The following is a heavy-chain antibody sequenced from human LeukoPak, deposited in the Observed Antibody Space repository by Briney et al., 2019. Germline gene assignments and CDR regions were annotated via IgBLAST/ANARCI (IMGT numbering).Heavy chain of an antibody. Sequence: GGSLRLSCTASGFTFSSYSMNWVRQAPGKALDWVSSISTSTGYIHYADSVKGRFTIFRDNAKNSLYLQMNSLRAEDADVYYCARDEFSSSPGYFDYWGQGTLVTVSS. CDR1: GFTFSSYS. V-gene: IGHV3-21*01. J-gene: IGHJ4*02. CDR3: ARDEFSSSPGYFDY. D-gene: IGHD2-2*01. CDR2: ISTSTGYI.